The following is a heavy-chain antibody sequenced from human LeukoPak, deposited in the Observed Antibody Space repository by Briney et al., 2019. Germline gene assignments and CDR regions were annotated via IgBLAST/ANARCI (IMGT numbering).Heavy chain of an antibody. V-gene: IGHV3-33*01. J-gene: IGHJ4*02. D-gene: IGHD6-19*01. CDR2: IWYDGSNK. CDR3: ARSKTWLVLDY. Sequence: GRSLRLSCAASGFTFSSYGMHWVRQAPGKGLEWVTVIWYDGSNKYYADSVKGRFTISRDNSKNTLYLQMNSLRAEDTAVYYCARSKTWLVLDYWGQGTLVTVSS. CDR1: GFTFSSYG.